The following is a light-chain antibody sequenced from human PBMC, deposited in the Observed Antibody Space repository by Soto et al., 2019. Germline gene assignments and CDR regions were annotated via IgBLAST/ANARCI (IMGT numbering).Light chain of an antibody. CDR2: GAS. CDR3: QQYNNWPPP. CDR1: QSVSSN. J-gene: IGKJ4*01. V-gene: IGKV3-15*01. Sequence: EIVMTQSPATLSVSPGERATLSCRASQSVSSNLAWYQQKPGQAPRLLIYGASTRATGIPARFSGSGCGTEFTLTISSLQSEDFAVYYCQQYNNWPPPLGGGTKVEIK.